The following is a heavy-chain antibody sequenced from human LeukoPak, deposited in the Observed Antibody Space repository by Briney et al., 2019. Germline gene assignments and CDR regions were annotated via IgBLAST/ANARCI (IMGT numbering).Heavy chain of an antibody. CDR3: ARGGPYDFWSGYYRGDAFDI. J-gene: IGHJ3*02. D-gene: IGHD3-3*01. CDR2: VSAYNGNT. CDR1: GYTFTSYG. Sequence: ASVKVSCKASGYTFTSYGISWVRQAPGQGLEWMGWVSAYNGNTNYAQKLQGRVTMTTDTSTSTAYMELRSLRSDDTAVYYCARGGPYDFWSGYYRGDAFDIWGQGTMVTVSS. V-gene: IGHV1-18*01.